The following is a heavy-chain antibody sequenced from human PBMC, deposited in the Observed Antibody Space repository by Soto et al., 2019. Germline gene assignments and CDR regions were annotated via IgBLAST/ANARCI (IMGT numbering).Heavy chain of an antibody. CDR2: ISAYNGNT. CDR1: GYTYTSYG. D-gene: IGHD2-15*01. V-gene: IGHV1-18*01. Sequence: ASVKVSCKASGYTYTSYGISWVRQAHRQGLEWMGWISAYNGNTNYAQKLQGRVTMTTDTSTSTAYMELRSLRSDDTAVYYCARDQFLSTVVVAADNWFDPWGQGTLVTVSS. J-gene: IGHJ5*02. CDR3: ARDQFLSTVVVAADNWFDP.